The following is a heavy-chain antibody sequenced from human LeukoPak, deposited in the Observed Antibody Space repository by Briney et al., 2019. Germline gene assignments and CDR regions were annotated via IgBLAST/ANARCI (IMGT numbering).Heavy chain of an antibody. CDR1: GGSISSYY. V-gene: IGHV4-39*07. D-gene: IGHD2-2*01. Sequence: SETLSLACTVSGGSISSYYWSWIRQPPGKGLEWIASMYSSGTTYYNPSLKSRVTISVDTSKNQFSLKLSSVTAADTAVYYCARGPPDCSSTSCYAFDAFDIWGQGTMVTVSS. CDR3: ARGPPDCSSTSCYAFDAFDI. J-gene: IGHJ3*02. CDR2: MYSSGTT.